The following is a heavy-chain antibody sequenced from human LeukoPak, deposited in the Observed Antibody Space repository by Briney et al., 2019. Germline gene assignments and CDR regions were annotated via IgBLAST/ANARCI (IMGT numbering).Heavy chain of an antibody. D-gene: IGHD4-17*01. J-gene: IGHJ4*02. CDR3: AKDHLLNVMTTVTNFDY. CDR1: GFTFSSYS. CDR2: ISGSSSYI. V-gene: IGHV3-21*04. Sequence: GGSLRLSCAASGFTFSSYSMNWVRHAPGKGLERVSSISGSSSYIFYADSVKGRFTISRDNSKNTLYLQMNSLRAEDTAVYYCAKDHLLNVMTTVTNFDYWGQGTLVTVSS.